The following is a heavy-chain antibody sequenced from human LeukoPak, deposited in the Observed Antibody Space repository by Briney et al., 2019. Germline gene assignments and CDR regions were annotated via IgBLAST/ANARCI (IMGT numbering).Heavy chain of an antibody. CDR2: ITDSGRKT. Sequence: GGSLRLSCAASGLTFSNYAMNWVRQASGKGLEWVSGITDSGRKTYYADYVKGRFTISRDNSKNTLYLQMNSLRAEDTAVYYCARDKSGLLWFGESSSSMDVWGQGTTVTVSS. J-gene: IGHJ6*02. D-gene: IGHD3-10*01. CDR1: GLTFSNYA. V-gene: IGHV3-23*01. CDR3: ARDKSGLLWFGESSSSMDV.